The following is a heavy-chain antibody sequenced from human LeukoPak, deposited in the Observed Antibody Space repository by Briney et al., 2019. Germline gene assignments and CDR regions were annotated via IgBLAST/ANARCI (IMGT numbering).Heavy chain of an antibody. V-gene: IGHV3-7*01. CDR1: GVTFRSYW. Sequence: GGSLRLSCAASGVTFRSYWMSWVRHAPGKGLEWVANIKQDGSEKYYVDSVKGRFTISRDNAKNSLYLQLNSLRAEDTAVYYCTREGITAAADYWGQGTLVTVSS. CDR2: IKQDGSEK. J-gene: IGHJ4*02. D-gene: IGHD6-13*01. CDR3: TREGITAAADY.